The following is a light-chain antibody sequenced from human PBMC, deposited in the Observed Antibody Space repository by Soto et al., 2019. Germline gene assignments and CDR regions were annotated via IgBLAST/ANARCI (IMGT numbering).Light chain of an antibody. CDR2: GAS. Sequence: EIVMTQSPATLSVSPGERATLSCRGSQSVSSNLAWYQQKPGQAPRLLIYGASTRATGIPARFSGSGSGTAFTLTISSLQSEDFAVYYCQQYNNCPGTFGQGTKVEIK. CDR1: QSVSSN. CDR3: QQYNNCPGT. V-gene: IGKV3-15*01. J-gene: IGKJ1*01.